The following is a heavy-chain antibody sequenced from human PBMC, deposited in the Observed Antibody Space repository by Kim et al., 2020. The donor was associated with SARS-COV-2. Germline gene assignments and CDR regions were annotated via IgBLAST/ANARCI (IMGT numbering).Heavy chain of an antibody. D-gene: IGHD1-1*01. CDR3: TTDSVFWNDHRDY. CDR2: IKSKTDGGTT. Sequence: GGSLRLSCAASGFTFSNAWMSWVRQAPGKGLEWVGRIKSKTDGGTTDYAAPVKGRFTISRDDSKNTLYLQMNSPKTEDTAVYYCTTDSVFWNDHRDYWGQGTLVTVSS. J-gene: IGHJ4*02. CDR1: GFTFSNAW. V-gene: IGHV3-15*01.